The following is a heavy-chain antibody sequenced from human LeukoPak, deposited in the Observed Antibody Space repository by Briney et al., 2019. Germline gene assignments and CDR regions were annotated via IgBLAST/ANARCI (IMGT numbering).Heavy chain of an antibody. J-gene: IGHJ4*02. CDR2: IKQDGSEK. D-gene: IGHD6-13*01. Sequence: GGSLRLSCAASGFTFSSYWVTWVRQAPGKGLEWVANIKQDGSEKYYVDSVKGRFTISRDNARNSVYLQMNNLRAEDTAVYYCARSYSSSRPRDWGQGTLVTVSS. CDR1: GFTFSSYW. V-gene: IGHV3-7*01. CDR3: ARSYSSSRPRD.